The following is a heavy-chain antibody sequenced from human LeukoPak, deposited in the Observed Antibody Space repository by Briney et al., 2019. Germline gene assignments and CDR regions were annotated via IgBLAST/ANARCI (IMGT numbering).Heavy chain of an antibody. V-gene: IGHV1-2*02. CDR2: INPNSGGT. J-gene: IGHJ6*02. D-gene: IGHD1-1*01. Sequence: ASVKVSCKASGYTFTGYYMHWVRQAPGQGLEWMGWINPNSGGTNYAQKFQGRVTMTRDTSISTAYMELSRLRSDDTAVYCCARTWNPKVGTSGYYGMDVWGQGTTVTVSS. CDR3: ARTWNPKVGTSGYYGMDV. CDR1: GYTFTGYY.